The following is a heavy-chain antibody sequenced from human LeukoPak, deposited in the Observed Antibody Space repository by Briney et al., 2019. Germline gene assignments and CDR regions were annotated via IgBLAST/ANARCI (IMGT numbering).Heavy chain of an antibody. CDR3: AGHPIRYGMDV. J-gene: IGHJ6*01. CDR1: GGSISSYY. CDR2: IYYSGST. V-gene: IGHV4-59*08. Sequence: SETLSLTCAVSGGSISSYYWSWIRQPPGKGLEWVGYIYYSGSTNYNPSLKSRVTISVDTSKNQFPLKLSSVTAAETAAYYCAGHPIRYGMDVWGQGTGVSVSS.